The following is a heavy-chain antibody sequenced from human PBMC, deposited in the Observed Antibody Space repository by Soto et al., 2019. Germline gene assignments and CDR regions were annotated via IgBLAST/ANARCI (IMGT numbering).Heavy chain of an antibody. J-gene: IGHJ3*02. CDR2: ISSSSSYI. D-gene: IGHD3-22*01. V-gene: IGHV3-21*01. Sequence: GWSLRLSCAASGFTFSSYSMNWVRQAPGKGLEWVSSISSSSSYIYYADSVKGRFTISRDNAKNSLYLQMNSLRAEDTAVYYCARDPNSSGYYDAFDIWGQGTMVTASS. CDR1: GFTFSSYS. CDR3: ARDPNSSGYYDAFDI.